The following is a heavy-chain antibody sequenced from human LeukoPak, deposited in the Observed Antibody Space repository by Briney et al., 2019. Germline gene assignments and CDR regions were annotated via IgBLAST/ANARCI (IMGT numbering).Heavy chain of an antibody. Sequence: SETLSLTCTVSGGSISSGGYYWSWIRQPPGKGLEWIGYIYYSGSTNYNPSLKSRVTISVDTSKNQFSLKLDSVTAADTAVYYCARQGARGYSSYWFDPWGQGTLVTVSS. CDR2: IYYSGST. D-gene: IGHD6-13*01. CDR1: GGSISSGGYY. J-gene: IGHJ5*02. V-gene: IGHV4-61*08. CDR3: ARQGARGYSSYWFDP.